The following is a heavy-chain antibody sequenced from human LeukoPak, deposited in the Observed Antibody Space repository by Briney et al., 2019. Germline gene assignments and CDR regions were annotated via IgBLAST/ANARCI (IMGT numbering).Heavy chain of an antibody. D-gene: IGHD5-18*01. CDR1: GGSFSGYY. CDR2: INHSGST. CDR3: ARQTGEYSYGPDFDY. V-gene: IGHV4-34*01. Sequence: SETLSLTCAAYGGSFSGYYWSWIRQPPGKGLEWIGEINHSGSTNYNPSLKSRVTISVDTSKNQFSLKLSSVTAADTAVYYCARQTGEYSYGPDFDYWGQGTLVTVSS. J-gene: IGHJ4*02.